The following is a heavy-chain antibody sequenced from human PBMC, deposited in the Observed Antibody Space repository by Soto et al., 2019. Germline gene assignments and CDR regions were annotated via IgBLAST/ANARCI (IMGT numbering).Heavy chain of an antibody. J-gene: IGHJ4*02. CDR2: ITSDTKTI. CDR3: ARSVEGHFDY. V-gene: IGHV3-48*02. CDR1: GFKFSIYS. Sequence: EVQLVESGGALVQPGGSLRLSCVASGFKFSIYSMNWIRQAPGKGLVWSAYITSDTKTIKYADSVKGRFTISRDNAKNSVYLQMNSLSDEDTAVYYCARSVEGHFDYWGQGAVVTVSS. D-gene: IGHD6-19*01.